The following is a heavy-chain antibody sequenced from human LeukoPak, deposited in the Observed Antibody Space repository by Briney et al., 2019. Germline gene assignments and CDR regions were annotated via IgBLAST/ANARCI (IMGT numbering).Heavy chain of an antibody. CDR2: IYYSGST. CDR3: ARDSGRHPRSSKPRDY. J-gene: IGHJ4*02. V-gene: IGHV4-34*01. Sequence: SETLSLTCAVYGGSFSGYYWSWIRQPPGKGLEWIGSIYYSGSTYYNPSLKSRVTISVDTSKNQFSLKLSSVTAADTAVYYCARDSGRHPRSSKPRDYWGQGTLVTVSS. D-gene: IGHD1-26*01. CDR1: GGSFSGYY.